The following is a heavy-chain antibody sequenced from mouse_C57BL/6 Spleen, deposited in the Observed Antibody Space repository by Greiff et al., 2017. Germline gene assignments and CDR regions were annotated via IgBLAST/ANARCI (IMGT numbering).Heavy chain of an antibody. V-gene: IGHV1-81*01. CDR2: IYPRSGNT. CDR1: GYTFTSYG. J-gene: IGHJ3*01. Sequence: VQLQQSGAELARPGASVKLSCKASGYTFTSYGISWVKQRTGQGLEWIGEIYPRSGNTYYNEKFKGKATLTAYKSSSTAYMELRSLTSEDSAVYFCARSSGNYDWFAYWGQGTLVTVSA. D-gene: IGHD2-1*01. CDR3: ARSSGNYDWFAY.